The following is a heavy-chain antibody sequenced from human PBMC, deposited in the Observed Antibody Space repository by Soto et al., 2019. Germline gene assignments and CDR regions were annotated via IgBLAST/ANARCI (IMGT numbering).Heavy chain of an antibody. D-gene: IGHD3-22*01. Sequence: PGGSLRLSCAASGFTFSSYGMHWVRQAPGKGLEWVAVIWYDGSNKYYADSVKGRFTISRDNSKNTLYLQMNSLRAEDTAVYYCAREGRYYDSSGYGSGAFDIWGQGTMVTVSS. CDR3: AREGRYYDSSGYGSGAFDI. V-gene: IGHV3-33*01. CDR1: GFTFSSYG. CDR2: IWYDGSNK. J-gene: IGHJ3*02.